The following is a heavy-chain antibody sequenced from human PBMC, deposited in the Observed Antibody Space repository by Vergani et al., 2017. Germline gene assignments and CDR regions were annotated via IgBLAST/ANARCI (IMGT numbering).Heavy chain of an antibody. CDR1: GYTFSAYY. CDR2: VNPNIGDT. D-gene: IGHD3-10*01. V-gene: IGHV1-2*02. J-gene: IGHJ6*02. Sequence: QVHLVQSGAAVKKPGASVKVSCQTSGYTFSAYYINWVRQAPGQGLEWMGWVNPNIGDTNYEQKFQGRVTMTRAMAINTTYMELSRLTSDDTAVYYCARDRVAYSGFYYGMDVWGQGTTVTVSS. CDR3: ARDRVAYSGFYYGMDV.